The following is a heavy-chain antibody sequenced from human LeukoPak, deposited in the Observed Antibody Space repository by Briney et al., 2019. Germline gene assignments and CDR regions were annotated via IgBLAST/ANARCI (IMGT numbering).Heavy chain of an antibody. CDR3: ARDGWAGIAVAGNLVIPYYYYYYMDV. V-gene: IGHV3-7*01. CDR2: IKQDGSEK. J-gene: IGHJ6*03. D-gene: IGHD6-19*01. CDR1: GFTFSSYW. Sequence: GGSLRLSCAASGFTFSSYWMSWVRQAPGKGLEWVANIKQDGSEKYYVDSVKGRFTISRDNAKNSLYLQMNSLRAEDTAVYYCARDGWAGIAVAGNLVIPYYYYYYMDVWGKGTTVTISS.